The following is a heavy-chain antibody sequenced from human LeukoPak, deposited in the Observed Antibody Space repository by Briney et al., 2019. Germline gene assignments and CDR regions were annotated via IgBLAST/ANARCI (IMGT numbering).Heavy chain of an antibody. V-gene: IGHV3-23*01. J-gene: IGHJ4*02. CDR3: AKVVVPAARFDY. D-gene: IGHD2-2*01. CDR1: XXSXA. CDR2: ISGSGGST. Sequence: XXSXAMSWVRQAPGKGLEWVSAISGSGGSTYYADSVKGRFTISRDNSKNTLYLQMNSLRAEDTAVYYCAKVVVPAARFDYWGQGTLVTVSS.